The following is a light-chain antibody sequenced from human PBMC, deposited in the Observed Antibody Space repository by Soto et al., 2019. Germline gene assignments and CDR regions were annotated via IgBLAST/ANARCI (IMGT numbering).Light chain of an antibody. CDR2: DAS. CDR3: QQRSNWPPLT. V-gene: IGKV3-11*01. CDR1: QSVGRNY. Sequence: EIVLTQSPGTLSLSPVERATLSCRASQSVGRNYLAWFQHKPGQAPRLLIYDASNRATGIPARFSGSGSGTDFTLTINSLEAEDFAVYYCQQRSNWPPLTCGGGTKVDIK. J-gene: IGKJ4*01.